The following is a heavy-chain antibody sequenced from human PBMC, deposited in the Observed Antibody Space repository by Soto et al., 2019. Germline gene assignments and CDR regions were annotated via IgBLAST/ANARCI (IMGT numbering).Heavy chain of an antibody. CDR3: AREGSSSGPDYEY. CDR1: GFSFCDYY. J-gene: IGHJ4*02. D-gene: IGHD3-22*01. V-gene: IGHV3-72*01. Sequence: GGSLKLSCAASGFSFCDYYINWVRQAPGKGLEWVGRTRNKASSYTTDYAAFVKGRFTISRDDSKNLIYLQMNSLKTEDTAVYYCAREGSSSGPDYEYWGQGT. CDR2: TRNKASSYTT.